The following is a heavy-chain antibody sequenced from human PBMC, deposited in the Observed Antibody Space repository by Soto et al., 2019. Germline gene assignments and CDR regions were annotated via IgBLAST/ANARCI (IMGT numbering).Heavy chain of an antibody. D-gene: IGHD2-21*02. J-gene: IGHJ4*02. CDR3: ARMIGGDYYFDY. CDR2: IYHSGST. Sequence: QVQLQESGPGLVKPSGTLSLTCAVSGGSISSSNWWSWVRQPPGKGLEWIGEIYHSGSTNYNPSPTGRVTLSVDKSKNQFSLKLSSVTAADTAVYYCARMIGGDYYFDYWGQGTLVTVSS. CDR1: GGSISSSNW. V-gene: IGHV4-4*02.